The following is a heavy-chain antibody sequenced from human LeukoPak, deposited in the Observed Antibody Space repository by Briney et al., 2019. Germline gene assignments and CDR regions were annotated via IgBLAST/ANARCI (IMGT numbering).Heavy chain of an antibody. CDR2: IKQDGSEK. J-gene: IGHJ4*02. Sequence: PGGSLRLSCAASGFTFSSYWMSWVRQAPGKGLEWVANIKQDGSEKYYVDSVKGRFTISRNNAKNSLYLQMNSLRAEDTAVYYCARIYCSTTDCYYDYWGQGTLVTVSS. CDR3: ARIYCSTTDCYYDY. D-gene: IGHD2-2*01. V-gene: IGHV3-7*01. CDR1: GFTFSSYW.